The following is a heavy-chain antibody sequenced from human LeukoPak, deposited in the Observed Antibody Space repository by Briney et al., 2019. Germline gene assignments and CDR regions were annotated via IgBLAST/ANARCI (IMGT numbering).Heavy chain of an antibody. CDR3: AGGIAAAGYYFDY. V-gene: IGHV3-53*01. D-gene: IGHD6-13*01. Sequence: GGSLRLSCAASGFTVSSNYMSWVRQAPGKGLEWVSVIYSGSSSTYYTDSVKGRFTISRHNSKNTLYLQMNSLRAEDTAVYYCAGGIAAAGYYFDYWGQGTLVTVSS. CDR2: IYSGSSST. J-gene: IGHJ4*02. CDR1: GFTVSSNY.